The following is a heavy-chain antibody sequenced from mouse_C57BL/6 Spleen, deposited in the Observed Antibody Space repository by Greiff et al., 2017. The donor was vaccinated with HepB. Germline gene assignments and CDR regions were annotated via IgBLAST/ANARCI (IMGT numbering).Heavy chain of an antibody. V-gene: IGHV1-50*01. CDR2: IDPSDSYT. CDR3: ARAHSNWFAY. CDR1: GYTFTSYW. Sequence: QVQLKQPGAELVKPGASVKLSCKASGYTFTSYWMQWVKQRPGQGLEWIGEIDPSDSYTNYNQKFKGKATLTVDTSSSTAYMQLSSLTSEDSAVYYCARAHSNWFAYWGQGTLVTVSA. D-gene: IGHD2-5*01. J-gene: IGHJ3*01.